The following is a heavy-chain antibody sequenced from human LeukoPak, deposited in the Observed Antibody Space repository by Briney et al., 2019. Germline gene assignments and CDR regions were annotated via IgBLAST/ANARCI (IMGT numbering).Heavy chain of an antibody. CDR1: GGTFSSYA. CDR2: IIPIFGTA. J-gene: IGHJ6*02. V-gene: IGHV1-69*05. CDR3: ARGPYYYYGMDV. Sequence: GASVKVSCKASGGTFSSYAISWVRQAPGQGLEWMGGIIPIFGTANYAQKFQGRVTMTRNTSISTAYMELSSLRSEDTAVYYCARGPYYYYGMDVWGQGTTVTVSS.